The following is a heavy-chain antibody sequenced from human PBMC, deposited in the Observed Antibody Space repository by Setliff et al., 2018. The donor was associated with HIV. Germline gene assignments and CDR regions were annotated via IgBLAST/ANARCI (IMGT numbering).Heavy chain of an antibody. J-gene: IGHJ4*02. CDR2: IYYSGST. D-gene: IGHD2-2*01. CDR1: GGSISSGGYF. CDR3: ARRSTSTGIDY. V-gene: IGHV4-31*03. Sequence: TLSLTCTVSGGSISSGGYFWSWIRQLPGKGLEWIGYIYYSGSTFYNPSLKSRVSISVDTAKNQFSLRLSPVTAADTAVYYCARRSTSTGIDYWGQGTLVTVSS.